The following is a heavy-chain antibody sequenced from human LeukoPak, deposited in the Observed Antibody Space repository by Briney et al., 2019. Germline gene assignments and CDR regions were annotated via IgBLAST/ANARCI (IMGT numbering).Heavy chain of an antibody. CDR1: GLTFSNYA. D-gene: IGHD3-10*01. V-gene: IGHV3-23*01. Sequence: GGSLRLSCAASGLTFSNYAMSWVRQAPGRGLEWVASITGGGGRTLYADSAKGRFTISRDNSRNTVFLQMNRLRPEDTAVYYCVKEAYYGWGSSPTFYFDYWGQGTRVTVSS. CDR3: VKEAYYGWGSSPTFYFDY. J-gene: IGHJ4*02. CDR2: ITGGGGRT.